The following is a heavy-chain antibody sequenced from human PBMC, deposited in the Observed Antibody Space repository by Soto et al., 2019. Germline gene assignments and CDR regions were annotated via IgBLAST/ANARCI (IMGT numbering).Heavy chain of an antibody. D-gene: IGHD2-2*01. Sequence: SETLSLTCTVSVVSISSGDYYCSWIRQPPWKGLEWIGYIYYSGSTYYNPSLKSRVTISVDTSKNQFSLKLSSVTAADTAVYYCARDRQDIVVVPAAAMGGYYGMDVLGQGTTVTRSS. CDR2: IYYSGST. J-gene: IGHJ6*02. CDR1: VVSISSGDYY. V-gene: IGHV4-30-4*01. CDR3: ARDRQDIVVVPAAAMGGYYGMDV.